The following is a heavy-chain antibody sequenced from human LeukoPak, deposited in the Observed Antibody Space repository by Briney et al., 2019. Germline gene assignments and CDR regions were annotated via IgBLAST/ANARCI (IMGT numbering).Heavy chain of an antibody. CDR2: IYNCGST. J-gene: IGHJ6*02. CDR3: ARSIAVAAIPGYYYGMDV. Sequence: GGSLTLSCTASGFTVSSNYMSWVRQPPGKGLEWVSVIYNCGSTYYADSLKGRFTISRDNSKNTLYLQMNSLRAEDTAGYYCARSIAVAAIPGYYYGMDVWGQGTTVTVS. CDR1: GFTVSSNY. V-gene: IGHV3-53*01. D-gene: IGHD6-19*01.